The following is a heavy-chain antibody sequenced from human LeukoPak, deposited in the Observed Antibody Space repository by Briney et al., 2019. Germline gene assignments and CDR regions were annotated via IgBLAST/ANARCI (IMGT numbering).Heavy chain of an antibody. V-gene: IGHV1-8*01. Sequence: ASVKVSCKASGYTFTSYDINWVRQATGQGLEWMGWMNPNSGNTGYAQKFQGRVTMTRDTSTSTVYMELSSLRSEDTAVYYCARGSSSGWFDPWGQGTLVTVSS. CDR3: ARGSSSGWFDP. CDR1: GYTFTSYD. CDR2: MNPNSGNT. D-gene: IGHD6-6*01. J-gene: IGHJ5*02.